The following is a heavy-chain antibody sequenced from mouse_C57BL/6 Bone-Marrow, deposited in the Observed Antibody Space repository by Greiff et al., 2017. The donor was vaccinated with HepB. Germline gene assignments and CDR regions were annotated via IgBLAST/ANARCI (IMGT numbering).Heavy chain of an antibody. CDR2: IYPGDGDT. CDR3: ARHYEYDWYFDV. Sequence: VQLQQSGAELVKPGASVKISCKASGYAFSSYWMNWVKQRPGKGLEWIGQIYPGDGDTNYNGKFKGKATLTADKSSSTAYMQLSSLTSEDSAVYFCARHYEYDWYFDVWGTGTTVTVSS. J-gene: IGHJ1*03. V-gene: IGHV1-80*01. D-gene: IGHD2-4*01. CDR1: GYAFSSYW.